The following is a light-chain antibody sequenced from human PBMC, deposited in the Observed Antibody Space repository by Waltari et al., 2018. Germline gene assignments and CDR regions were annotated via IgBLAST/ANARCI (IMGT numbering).Light chain of an antibody. CDR2: GAS. Sequence: ETVMTQSPATLSVSPGGRAPLSCRASQSLGTNLAWYQQKPGHAPTLLIYGASSRATGVPARFSGSGSGTDFTLTISSLQSEDFVVYYCQQYNNWPLYTFGQGTKLEI. CDR3: QQYNNWPLYT. V-gene: IGKV3-15*01. J-gene: IGKJ2*01. CDR1: QSLGTN.